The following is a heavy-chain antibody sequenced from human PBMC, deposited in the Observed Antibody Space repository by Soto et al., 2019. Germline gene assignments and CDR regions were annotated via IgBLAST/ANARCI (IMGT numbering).Heavy chain of an antibody. CDR3: ATRDPGHY. Sequence: GASVKVSCKASGYTFTTYYMHGVRQAPGQGLEWMGIISPDGGRTSYAQRFQGRVTMNRDTSTSTVDMELSSLRSEDTAVYYCATRDPGHYWGQGTLVTVSS. V-gene: IGHV1-46*01. J-gene: IGHJ4*02. CDR2: ISPDGGRT. CDR1: GYTFTTYY.